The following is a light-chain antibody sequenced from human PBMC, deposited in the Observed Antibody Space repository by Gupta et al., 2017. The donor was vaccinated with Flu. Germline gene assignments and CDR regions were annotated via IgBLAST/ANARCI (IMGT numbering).Light chain of an antibody. CDR3: QQDDNNFRT. J-gene: IGKJ1*01. V-gene: IGKV4-1*01. CDR2: WAS. Sequence: DIVMTQSPDSLAVSLGERATINCKSSQNVLSSATSKNYLAWYQHKPGQPPKLLIYWASTRDSGVPDRFSGSGSGTDFTLTISSLQAEDVAVYYCQQDDNNFRTFGQGTKVEIK. CDR1: QNVLSSATSKNY.